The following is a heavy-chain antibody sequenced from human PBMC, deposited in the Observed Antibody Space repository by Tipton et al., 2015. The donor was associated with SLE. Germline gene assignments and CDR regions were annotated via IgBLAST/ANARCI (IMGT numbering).Heavy chain of an antibody. D-gene: IGHD1-1*01. J-gene: IGHJ5*02. Sequence: LRLSCTVPGGSISSYYWSWIRQPPGKGLEWIGYIYYSGSTNYNPSLKSRVTISVDTSKNQFSLKLSSVTAADTAVYYCARHGAVLGWFDPWGQGTLVTVSS. CDR1: GGSISSYY. V-gene: IGHV4-59*08. CDR3: ARHGAVLGWFDP. CDR2: IYYSGST.